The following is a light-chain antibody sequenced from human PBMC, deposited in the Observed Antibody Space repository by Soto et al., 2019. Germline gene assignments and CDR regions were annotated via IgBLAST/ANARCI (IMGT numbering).Light chain of an antibody. Sequence: DIVMTQSPLSLPVTPGEPASMSCRSSQSLLHSSGNNYLDWYVQKPGQSPQLLIYWGSYRASGVPDRFSGSGSGTDFTLKISRVEAEDVGIYYCMKGQKTPITFGQGTRLEIK. V-gene: IGKV2-28*01. CDR3: MKGQKTPIT. CDR1: QSLLHSSGNNY. CDR2: WGS. J-gene: IGKJ5*01.